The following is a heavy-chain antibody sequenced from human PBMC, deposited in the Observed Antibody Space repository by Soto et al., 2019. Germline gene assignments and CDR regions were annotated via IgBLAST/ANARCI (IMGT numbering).Heavy chain of an antibody. V-gene: IGHV1-18*01. CDR3: ASLGYDYVWGSYRPHAFDI. J-gene: IGHJ3*02. CDR1: GYTFTSYG. D-gene: IGHD3-16*02. CDR2: ISAYNGNT. Sequence: ASVKVSCKASGYTFTSYGISWVRQAPGQGLEWMGWISAYNGNTNYAQKLQGRVTMTTDTSTSTAYMELRSLRSDDTAVYYCASLGYDYVWGSYRPHAFDIWGQGTMVTVSS.